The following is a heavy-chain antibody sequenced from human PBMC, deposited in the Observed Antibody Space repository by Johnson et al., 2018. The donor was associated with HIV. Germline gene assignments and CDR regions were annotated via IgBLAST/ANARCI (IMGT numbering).Heavy chain of an antibody. CDR3: AKVPSPYSSSPEAFAI. CDR2: IWYDGSNK. D-gene: IGHD6-13*01. V-gene: IGHV3-33*06. J-gene: IGHJ3*02. CDR1: GFTFSSYG. Sequence: QVQLVESGGGVVQPGRSLRLSCAASGFTFSSYGMHWVRQAPGKGLEWVAVIWYDGSNKYYADSVKGRFTISRDNSKNTLYLQMNSLRAEDTAVYYCAKVPSPYSSSPEAFAIWGQGTMVTVSS.